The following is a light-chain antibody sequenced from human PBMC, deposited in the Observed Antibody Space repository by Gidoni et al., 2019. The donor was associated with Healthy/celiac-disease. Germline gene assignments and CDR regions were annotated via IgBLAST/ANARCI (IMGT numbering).Light chain of an antibody. CDR2: DAS. CDR1: QSISRW. J-gene: IGKJ1*01. V-gene: IGKV1-5*01. CDR3: QQYNTMET. Sequence: DIQMTQSPSTLSASVGDRVTITCRASQSISRWLAWYPQKPGKAPKLLIYDASRLESGVPSRFSGSGSGTEFTLTISSLQPDDFATYYCQQYNTMETFGQGTKVEIK.